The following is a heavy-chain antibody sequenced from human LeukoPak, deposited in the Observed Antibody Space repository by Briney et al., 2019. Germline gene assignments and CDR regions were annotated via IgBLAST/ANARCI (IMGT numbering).Heavy chain of an antibody. D-gene: IGHD3-3*01. Sequence: ASVKVSCKASGYTFTSYDINWVRQATGQGLEWMGWMNPNSGNTGYAQKFQGGVTITRNTSISTAYMELSSLRSEDTAVYYCARGFGFLEWLLNYYYMDVWGKGTTVTVSS. V-gene: IGHV1-8*01. CDR3: ARGFGFLEWLLNYYYMDV. CDR2: MNPNSGNT. J-gene: IGHJ6*03. CDR1: GYTFTSYD.